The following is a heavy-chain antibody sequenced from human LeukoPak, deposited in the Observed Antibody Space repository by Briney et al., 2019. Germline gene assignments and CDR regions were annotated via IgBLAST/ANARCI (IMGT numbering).Heavy chain of an antibody. CDR3: ARARGYSYGYLYYFDY. D-gene: IGHD5-18*01. J-gene: IGHJ4*02. V-gene: IGHV4-59*13. Sequence: SETLSLTCTVSGGSIRSYYWIWIRQPPGKGLEWIGYIYYSGSTNYNPSLKRRVTISVDTSKNQFSLKLSSVTAADTAVYYCARARGYSYGYLYYFDYWGQGTLVTVSS. CDR2: IYYSGST. CDR1: GGSIRSYY.